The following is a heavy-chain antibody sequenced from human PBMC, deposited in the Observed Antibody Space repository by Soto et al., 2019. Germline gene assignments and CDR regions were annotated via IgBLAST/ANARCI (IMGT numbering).Heavy chain of an antibody. CDR2: ISSNGGST. CDR1: GFTFSSYA. J-gene: IGHJ4*02. V-gene: IGHV3-64*01. D-gene: IGHD5-12*01. Sequence: EAQLVEAGGGLVQPGGSLRLSCAASGFTFSSYAMHWVRQAPGKGLEYVSDISSNGGSTDYANSVKGRFTISRDNSKNTLYLEMVSLRAEDMAVYYCAIRGYSGYEIDYWGEGTLVTVSS. CDR3: AIRGYSGYEIDY.